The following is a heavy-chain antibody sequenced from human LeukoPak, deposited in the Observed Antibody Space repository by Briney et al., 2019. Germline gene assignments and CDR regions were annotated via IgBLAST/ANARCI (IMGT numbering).Heavy chain of an antibody. CDR3: AKNIGGFDY. CDR1: GFTFSSYA. D-gene: IGHD4-23*01. Sequence: PGGSLRLSCAASGFTFSSYAMHWVRQAPGKGLEWVAVISYDGSNKYYADSVKGRFTISRDNSKNTLYLQMNSLRADDTAVYYCAKNIGGFDYWGLGTLVTVSS. V-gene: IGHV3-30*04. CDR2: ISYDGSNK. J-gene: IGHJ4*02.